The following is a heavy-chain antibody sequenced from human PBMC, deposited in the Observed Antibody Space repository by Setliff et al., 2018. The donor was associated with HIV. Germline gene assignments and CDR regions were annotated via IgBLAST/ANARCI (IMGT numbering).Heavy chain of an antibody. V-gene: IGHV1-69*13. CDR3: ARGDREQLESIHGGVYFYYMNV. D-gene: IGHD6-13*01. CDR2: IIPIFGIA. CDR1: GGTFSSYV. Sequence: VASVKVSCKASGGTFSSYVISWVRQAPGQGLEWMGGIIPIFGIADYAQKFQGRVAITADESRSTAYMELSSLRSEDTAVYYCARGDREQLESIHGGVYFYYMNVWGQGALVTVSS. J-gene: IGHJ4*02.